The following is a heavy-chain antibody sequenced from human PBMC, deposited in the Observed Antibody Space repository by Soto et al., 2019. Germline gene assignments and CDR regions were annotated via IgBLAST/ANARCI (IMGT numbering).Heavy chain of an antibody. D-gene: IGHD3-22*01. Sequence: EVQLLESGGGLVQPGGSLRLSCAASGFTFINCAMSWVRQAPGKGLEWVSTISASAGSTYYADSVKGRFTISRDNSKNTLYLQMNSLRAEDTAVFYCAKRGNYYDSSGYYFAYWGQGTLVNV. CDR3: AKRGNYYDSSGYYFAY. V-gene: IGHV3-23*01. CDR2: ISASAGST. CDR1: GFTFINCA. J-gene: IGHJ4*02.